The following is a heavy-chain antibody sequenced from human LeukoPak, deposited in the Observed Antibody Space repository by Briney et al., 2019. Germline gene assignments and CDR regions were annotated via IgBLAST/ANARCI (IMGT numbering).Heavy chain of an antibody. CDR3: ARDGPVIHDYGDYVDAFDI. D-gene: IGHD4-17*01. CDR1: GFTFSNYN. J-gene: IGHJ3*02. V-gene: IGHV3-11*01. Sequence: AGTLTLSCAVSGFTFSNYNMSWIRQPPGAGLGWVSYISSSCSSINYADSVKGRFTNSRDNAKNSLYLEMNSLRAEDRAVYYCARDGPVIHDYGDYVDAFDIWGQGTMVTVSS. CDR2: ISSSCSSI.